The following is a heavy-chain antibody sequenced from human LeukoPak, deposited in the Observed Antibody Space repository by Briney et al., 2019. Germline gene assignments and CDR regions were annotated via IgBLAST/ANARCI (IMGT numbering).Heavy chain of an antibody. CDR3: ARNVDTLFDY. CDR2: INTNTGNP. J-gene: IGHJ4*02. Sequence: ASVKVSCKASGYSFTKYAISWVRQAPGQGLEWMGWINTNTGNPTYAEGFTGRFVFSLNTSVSTAYLQISSLKAEDTAVYYCARNVDTLFDYWGQGTLVTVSS. V-gene: IGHV7-4-1*02. CDR1: GYSFTKYA. D-gene: IGHD2-21*01.